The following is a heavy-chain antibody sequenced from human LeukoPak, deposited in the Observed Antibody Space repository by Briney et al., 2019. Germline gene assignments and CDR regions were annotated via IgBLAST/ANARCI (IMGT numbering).Heavy chain of an antibody. CDR3: ARGLLLTLGCAFDI. J-gene: IGHJ3*02. CDR1: GDSISSSHW. V-gene: IGHV4-4*02. D-gene: IGHD3-22*01. Sequence: SETLSLTCAVSGDSISSSHWWSWVRQSPGKGLEWIGEIYHSGSTNYNPSLKSRVTISVDTSKNQFSLKLSSVTAADTAVYYCARGLLLTLGCAFDIWGQGTMVTVSS. CDR2: IYHSGST.